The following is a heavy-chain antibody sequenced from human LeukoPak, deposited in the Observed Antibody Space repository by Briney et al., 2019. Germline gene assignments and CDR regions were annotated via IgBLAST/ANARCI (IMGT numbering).Heavy chain of an antibody. CDR3: ARGLYSSGRFDC. J-gene: IGHJ4*02. Sequence: PGGSLRLSCAASGFTVTTNYMYWVRQAPGKGLEWVSVIYSGGSTYYVDSVKGRFTISRDNSKNTLYLQMNSLRAEDTAVYYCARGLYSSGRFDCWGQGTLVTVSS. CDR2: IYSGGST. D-gene: IGHD2-15*01. CDR1: GFTVTTNY. V-gene: IGHV3-53*01.